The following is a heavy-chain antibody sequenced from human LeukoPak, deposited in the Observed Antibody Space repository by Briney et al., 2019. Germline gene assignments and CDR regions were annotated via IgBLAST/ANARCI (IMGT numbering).Heavy chain of an antibody. J-gene: IGHJ4*02. Sequence: GRSLRLSFAASGFTFSSYGMHWVRQAPGKGLEWVAVISYDGSNKYYADSVKGRFTISRDNSKNTLYLQMNSLRAEDTAVYYCAKSPTLLGSGYYYWGQGTLVTVSS. V-gene: IGHV3-30*18. D-gene: IGHD3-3*01. CDR1: GFTFSSYG. CDR2: ISYDGSNK. CDR3: AKSPTLLGSGYYY.